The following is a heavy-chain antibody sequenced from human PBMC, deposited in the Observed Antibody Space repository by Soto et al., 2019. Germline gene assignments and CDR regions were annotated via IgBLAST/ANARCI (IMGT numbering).Heavy chain of an antibody. CDR3: ARVETYYYGRSGYGRDAFDI. CDR1: GGSISTYY. CDR2: IYYTGST. V-gene: IGHV4-59*12. Sequence: SETLSLTCTVSGGSISTYYWSWIRQPPGKRLEWVGYIYYTGSTNYNPSLRSRVTISVDTSKNQFSLKLSSVTAADTAVYYCARVETYYYGRSGYGRDAFDIWGLGTMVTVSS. J-gene: IGHJ3*02. D-gene: IGHD3-22*01.